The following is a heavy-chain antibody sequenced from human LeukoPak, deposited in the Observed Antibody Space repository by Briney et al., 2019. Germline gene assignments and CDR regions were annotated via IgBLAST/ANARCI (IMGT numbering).Heavy chain of an antibody. CDR2: IWYDGSNK. CDR3: AKKGSKGYCSGGSCYFLDY. Sequence: GGSLRLSCAASGFTFSSYGMHWVRQAPGKGLEWVAVIWYDGSNKYYADSVKGRFTISRDNSKNTLYLQMNSLRAEDTAVYYCAKKGSKGYCSGGSCYFLDYWGQGTLVTVSS. J-gene: IGHJ4*02. D-gene: IGHD2-15*01. V-gene: IGHV3-33*06. CDR1: GFTFSSYG.